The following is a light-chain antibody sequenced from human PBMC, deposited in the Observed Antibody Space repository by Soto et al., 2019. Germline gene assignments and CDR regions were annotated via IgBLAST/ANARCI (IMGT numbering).Light chain of an antibody. Sequence: QSALTQPASVSGSPGQSITISCTGTSSDVGGYNYVSWYQQHPGKAPKLMIYEVSNRPSGVSNRFSGSKSGNTAYLTISGLQAADEADYYCSSYTSSSPWVFGGGTKLTV. CDR2: EVS. V-gene: IGLV2-14*01. CDR3: SSYTSSSPWV. J-gene: IGLJ3*02. CDR1: SSDVGGYNY.